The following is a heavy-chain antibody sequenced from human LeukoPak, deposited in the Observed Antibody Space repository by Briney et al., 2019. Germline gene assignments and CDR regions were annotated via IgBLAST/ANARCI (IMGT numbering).Heavy chain of an antibody. D-gene: IGHD3-22*01. Sequence: ASVKVSCKASGGTFSSYAISWVRQAPGQGLEWMGGIIPIFGTANYAQKFQGRVTITADESTSTAYMELSSLRSEDTAVYYCARSKSEAYYDSSDYWGQGTLVTVSS. CDR1: GGTFSSYA. J-gene: IGHJ4*02. V-gene: IGHV1-69*13. CDR3: ARSKSEAYYDSSDY. CDR2: IIPIFGTA.